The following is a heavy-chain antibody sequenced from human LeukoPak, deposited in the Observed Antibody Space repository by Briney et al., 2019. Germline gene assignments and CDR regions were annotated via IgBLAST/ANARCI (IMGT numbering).Heavy chain of an antibody. CDR2: ISSNSSYI. Sequence: GGSLRLSCAASGFTFSSYSMNWVRQAPGKGLEWVSSISSNSSYIYYADSVKGRFTISRDNAKNSLYLQMNSLRAEDTAVYYCARAQSVLRFLAQGDAFDIWGQGTMVTVSS. CDR3: ARAQSVLRFLAQGDAFDI. J-gene: IGHJ3*02. D-gene: IGHD3-3*01. CDR1: GFTFSSYS. V-gene: IGHV3-21*01.